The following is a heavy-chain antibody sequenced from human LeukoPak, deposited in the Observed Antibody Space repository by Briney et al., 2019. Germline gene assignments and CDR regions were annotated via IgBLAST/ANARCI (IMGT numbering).Heavy chain of an antibody. CDR1: GYSFTSYW. Sequence: GESLKISCKGSGYSFTSYWIGWVRQMPGKGLEWMGIIYPGDSDTRYSPSLQGQVTISADKSISTAYLQRSSLKASDTAMYYCARRAMVRGYNWFDPWGQGTLVTVSS. CDR2: IYPGDSDT. CDR3: ARRAMVRGYNWFDP. J-gene: IGHJ5*02. V-gene: IGHV5-51*01. D-gene: IGHD3-10*01.